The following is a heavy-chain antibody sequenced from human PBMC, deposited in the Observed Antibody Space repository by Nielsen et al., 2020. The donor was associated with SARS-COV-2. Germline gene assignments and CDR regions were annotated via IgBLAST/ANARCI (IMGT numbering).Heavy chain of an antibody. D-gene: IGHD5-12*01. CDR3: AKDMWPLPYGGYAS. J-gene: IGHJ4*02. CDR2: IKQDGSEK. Sequence: GESLKISCAASGFTFSSYWMSWVRQAPGKGLEWVANIKQDGSEKYYVDSVKGRFTISRDNAKKSLYLQMNSLRAEDTALYYCAKDMWPLPYGGYASWGQGTLVTVSS. CDR1: GFTFSSYW. V-gene: IGHV3-7*03.